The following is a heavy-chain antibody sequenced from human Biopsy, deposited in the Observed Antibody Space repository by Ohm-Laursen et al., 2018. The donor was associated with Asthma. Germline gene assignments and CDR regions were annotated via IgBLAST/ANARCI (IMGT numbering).Heavy chain of an antibody. CDR2: LIPVLGTP. J-gene: IGHJ6*02. CDR1: GDSFSNYA. V-gene: IGHV1-69*13. D-gene: IGHD5-12*01. CDR3: ARGYSGSDRIVYYYSGLEV. Sequence: SAKVSCKASGDSFSNYAISWVRQAPGQGLEWMGGLIPVLGTPDHAQMFEGRVTITADEPTSTAYMELSSLSSEDTAVYYCARGYSGSDRIVYYYSGLEVWGQGTTVTVSS.